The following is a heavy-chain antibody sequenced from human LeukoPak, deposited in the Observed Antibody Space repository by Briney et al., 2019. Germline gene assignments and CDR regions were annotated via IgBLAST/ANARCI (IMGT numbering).Heavy chain of an antibody. CDR2: IIPIFGTA. CDR1: GGTFSSYA. J-gene: IGHJ6*03. Sequence: SVKVSCKASGGTFSSYAISWVRQAPGQGLEWMGGIIPIFGTANYAQKFQGRVTITADESTSTAYMELSSLRSEDTAVYYCARGITMVRGWNYYYYMDVWGKGTTVTISS. D-gene: IGHD3-10*01. CDR3: ARGITMVRGWNYYYYMDV. V-gene: IGHV1-69*13.